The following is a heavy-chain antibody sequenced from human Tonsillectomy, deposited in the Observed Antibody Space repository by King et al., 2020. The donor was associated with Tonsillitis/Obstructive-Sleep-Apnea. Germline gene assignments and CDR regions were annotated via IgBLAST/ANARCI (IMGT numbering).Heavy chain of an antibody. D-gene: IGHD4-17*01. CDR2: IDPSDSYT. Sequence: VQLVESGAEVKKPGEPLRISCKGSGYSFTSSWISWVRQMPGKGLQWMGRIDPSDSYTNYSPSFQGHVTISADKSISTAYLQWSSLKASDTAMYYCARNDYGDYFFDYWGQGTLVTVSS. V-gene: IGHV5-10-1*01. J-gene: IGHJ4*02. CDR3: ARNDYGDYFFDY. CDR1: GYSFTSSW.